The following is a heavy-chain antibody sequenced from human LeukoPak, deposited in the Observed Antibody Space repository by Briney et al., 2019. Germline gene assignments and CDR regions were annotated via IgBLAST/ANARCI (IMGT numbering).Heavy chain of an antibody. CDR3: ARGGGLDS. J-gene: IGHJ5*01. Sequence: KPGGSLRLSCAASGFKFSDYYMNWIRQTPGKGLEWVSQISKTSSYTNYADSVKGRFTISRDNAKNSLYLQMNSLGAEDTAVYYCARGGGLDSWGHGTLVTVSS. CDR1: GFKFSDYY. D-gene: IGHD2-15*01. CDR2: ISKTSSYT. V-gene: IGHV3-11*06.